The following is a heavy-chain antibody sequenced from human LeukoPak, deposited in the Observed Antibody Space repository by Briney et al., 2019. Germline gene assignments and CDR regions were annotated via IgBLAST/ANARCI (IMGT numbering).Heavy chain of an antibody. D-gene: IGHD3-16*01. CDR3: AADLSNPRMGASYLDS. CDR2: ISSSSSTI. V-gene: IGHV3-48*01. J-gene: IGHJ4*02. Sequence: GGSLRLSCAASGFTFSSYSMNWVRQAPGKGLEWVSYISSSSSTIYYADSVKGRFTISRDNAKNSLYLQMNSLRAEDTAVYYCAADLSNPRMGASYLDSWGQGTLVTVSS. CDR1: GFTFSSYS.